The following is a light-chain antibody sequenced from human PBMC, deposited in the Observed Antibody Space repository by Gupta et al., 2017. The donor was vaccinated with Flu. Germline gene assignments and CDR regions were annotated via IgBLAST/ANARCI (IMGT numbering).Light chain of an antibody. V-gene: IGKV3-20*01. CDR3: QQYGSSPL. CDR1: QSFSSSY. J-gene: IGKJ3*01. CDR2: GAS. Sequence: EIVLTQSPGTLSLSTGERATLSCRASQSFSSSYLAWYQQKPGQAPRLLIYGASSRATGIPGRFSGRGSGTDFTLTISRLEPEDFAVYYCQQYGSSPLFGPGTKVDIK.